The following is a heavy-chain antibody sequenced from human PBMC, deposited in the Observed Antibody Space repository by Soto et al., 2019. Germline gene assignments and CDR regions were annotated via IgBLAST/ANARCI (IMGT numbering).Heavy chain of an antibody. CDR3: VNKAHGLDGVAFDY. CDR1: GYSVSSFG. Sequence: ASVMVSCKGVGYSVSSFGISWVRQDPGQGLEWMGWISGYNGDTKYAQKFQSRVTMTTDTSTNTVSMVLRSLSTEDKAIYYCVNKAHGLDGVAFDYWGQGTQVTVSS. D-gene: IGHD2-15*01. J-gene: IGHJ4*02. V-gene: IGHV1-18*04. CDR2: ISGYNGDT.